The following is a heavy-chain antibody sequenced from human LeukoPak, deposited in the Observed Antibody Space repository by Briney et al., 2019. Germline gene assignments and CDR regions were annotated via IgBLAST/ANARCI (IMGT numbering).Heavy chain of an antibody. Sequence: PGGSLRLSCAASGFTFSSYAMHWVRQAPGKGLEWVAVISYDGSNKYYADSVKGRFTISRDNSKNTLYLQMNSLRAEDTAVYYCAKVGPHYGSAYYFDYWGQGTLVTVSS. CDR2: ISYDGSNK. CDR1: GFTFSSYA. D-gene: IGHD3-10*01. J-gene: IGHJ4*02. CDR3: AKVGPHYGSAYYFDY. V-gene: IGHV3-30*04.